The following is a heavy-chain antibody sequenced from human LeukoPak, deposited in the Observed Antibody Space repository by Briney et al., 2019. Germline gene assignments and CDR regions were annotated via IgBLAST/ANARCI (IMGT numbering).Heavy chain of an antibody. V-gene: IGHV4-61*01. CDR1: GGSISSGSYY. Sequence: SETLSLTCAVSGGSISSGSYYWSWIRQPPGKGLEWIGYIYYSGSTNYNPSLKSRVTISVDTSKNQFSLKLSSVTAADTAVYYCARDNRRSGYYFDYWGQGTLVTVSS. D-gene: IGHD3-3*01. CDR3: ARDNRRSGYYFDY. CDR2: IYYSGST. J-gene: IGHJ4*02.